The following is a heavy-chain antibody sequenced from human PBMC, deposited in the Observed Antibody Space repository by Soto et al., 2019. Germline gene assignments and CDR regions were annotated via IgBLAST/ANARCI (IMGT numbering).Heavy chain of an antibody. J-gene: IGHJ1*01. V-gene: IGHV1-69*06. CDR2: IIPIFGTA. D-gene: IGHD1-26*01. CDR1: GGTFSSYA. Sequence: SVKVSCKASGGTFSSYAISWVRQAPGQGLEWMGGIIPIFGTANYAQKFQGRVTITADKSTSTAYMELSSLRSEDTAVYYCARVPPSFGGSYSLYFQHWGQGTLVTVSS. CDR3: ARVPPSFGGSYSLYFQH.